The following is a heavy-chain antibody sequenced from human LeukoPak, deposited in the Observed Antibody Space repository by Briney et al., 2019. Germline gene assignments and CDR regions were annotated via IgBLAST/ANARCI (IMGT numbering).Heavy chain of an antibody. V-gene: IGHV4-59*01. CDR1: GGSISSYY. Sequence: SETLSLTCSVSGGSISSYYWSWIRQPPGKGLEWIVYIYYSGSTNYNPSLKSRVTISVDTSKNQFSLKLSSVTAADTAVYYCARGPSSGWPWYFDLWGRGTLVTVSS. D-gene: IGHD6-19*01. CDR3: ARGPSSGWPWYFDL. J-gene: IGHJ2*01. CDR2: IYYSGST.